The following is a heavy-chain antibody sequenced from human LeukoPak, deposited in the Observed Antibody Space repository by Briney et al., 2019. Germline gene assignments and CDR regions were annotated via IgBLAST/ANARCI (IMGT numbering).Heavy chain of an antibody. V-gene: IGHV4-30-2*01. CDR3: ARRITAAGLFDY. D-gene: IGHD6-13*01. CDR2: IYDSGST. J-gene: IGHJ4*02. Sequence: SETLSLTCTVSGGSISSGGYYWSWIRQPPGKGLEWIGYIYDSGSTYYNPSLQSRVIISVDRSKNQFSLKLTSVTAADTAVYYCARRITAAGLFDYWGRGTLVTVSS. CDR1: GGSISSGGYY.